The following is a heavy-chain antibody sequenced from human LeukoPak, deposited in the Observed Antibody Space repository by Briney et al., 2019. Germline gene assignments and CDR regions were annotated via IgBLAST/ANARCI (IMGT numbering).Heavy chain of an antibody. CDR2: INPSGGST. CDR1: GYTFTSYY. CDR3: ASPPDGTPDGYYGMDV. Sequence: ASVKVSCKASGYTFTSYYMHWVRQAPGQGLEWMGIINPSGGSTSYAQKFQGRVTMTRDTSTSTVYMELSSLRSEDTAVYYCASPPDGTPDGYYGMDVWGQGTTVTVSS. J-gene: IGHJ6*02. D-gene: IGHD1-1*01. V-gene: IGHV1-46*01.